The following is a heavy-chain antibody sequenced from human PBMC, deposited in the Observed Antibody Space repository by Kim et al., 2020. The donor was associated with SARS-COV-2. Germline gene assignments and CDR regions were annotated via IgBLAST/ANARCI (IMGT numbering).Heavy chain of an antibody. CDR2: IYTSGST. CDR3: ARDWYSSSWYYYGMDV. Sequence: SETLSLTCTVSGGSISSGSYYWSWIRQPAGKGLEWIGRIYTSGSTNYNPSLKSRVTISVDTSTNQFSLKLSSVTAADTAVYYCARDWYSSSWYYYGMDVWGQGTTVTVSS. CDR1: GGSISSGSYY. V-gene: IGHV4-61*02. J-gene: IGHJ6*02. D-gene: IGHD6-13*01.